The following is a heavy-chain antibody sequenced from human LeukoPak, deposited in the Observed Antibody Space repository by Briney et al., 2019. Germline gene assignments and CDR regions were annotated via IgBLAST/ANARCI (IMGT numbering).Heavy chain of an antibody. J-gene: IGHJ4*02. CDR2: IRYDGSNK. D-gene: IGHD1-26*01. Sequence: GGSLRLSCVASGFTISSYSMNWVRQAPGKGLEWVAFIRYDGSNKYYADSVKGRFTISRDNSKNTLYLQMNSLRAEDTAVYYCAKDYKKGGSYLYWGQGTLVTVSS. CDR3: AKDYKKGGSYLY. V-gene: IGHV3-30*02. CDR1: GFTISSYS.